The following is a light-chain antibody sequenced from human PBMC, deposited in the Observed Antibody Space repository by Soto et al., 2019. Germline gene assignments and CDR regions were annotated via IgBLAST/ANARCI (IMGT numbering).Light chain of an antibody. Sequence: SYELTQPPSVSLAPGKTASITCGRDNIGSKSVHWYQQKPGQAPVLVIYSDNDRPSGIPERFSGSNSGNTATLTISRVEAGDEADYYCQVWDSGDDHVVFGGGTKVTVL. CDR1: NIGSKS. CDR3: QVWDSGDDHVV. CDR2: SDN. J-gene: IGLJ2*01. V-gene: IGLV3-21*01.